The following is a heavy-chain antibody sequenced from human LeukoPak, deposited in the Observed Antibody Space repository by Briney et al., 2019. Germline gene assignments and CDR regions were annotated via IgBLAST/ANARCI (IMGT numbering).Heavy chain of an antibody. Sequence: ASVKVSCKASGYTFTTSFLHWVRQAPGQGLEWMGTFKPNTRTAHQGLRFRDRVRMTGDMSTSTVFLELNSLRSDDTAVYYCVREKDAGTYDYWGQGTLVTVST. V-gene: IGHV1-46*01. J-gene: IGHJ4*01. D-gene: IGHD3-10*01. CDR2: FKPNTRTA. CDR1: GYTFTTSF. CDR3: VREKDAGTYDY.